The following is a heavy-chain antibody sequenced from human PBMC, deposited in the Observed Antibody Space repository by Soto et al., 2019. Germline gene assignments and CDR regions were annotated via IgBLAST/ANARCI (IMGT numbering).Heavy chain of an antibody. CDR3: AKVPPPPYDFWSGYVYYFDY. Sequence: GGSLRLSCAASGFTFSSYAMSWVRQAPGKGLEWVSAISGSGGSTYYADSVEGRFTISRDNSKNTLYLQMNSLRAEDTAVYYCAKVPPPPYDFWSGYVYYFDYWGQGTLVTVSS. CDR2: ISGSGGST. V-gene: IGHV3-23*01. CDR1: GFTFSSYA. J-gene: IGHJ4*02. D-gene: IGHD3-3*01.